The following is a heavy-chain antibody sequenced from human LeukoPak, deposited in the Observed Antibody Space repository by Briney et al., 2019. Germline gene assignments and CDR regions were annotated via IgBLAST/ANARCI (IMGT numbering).Heavy chain of an antibody. D-gene: IGHD2-21*01. CDR3: ARDLEDCSGGDCYWFDP. CDR1: GYTFTDYY. Sequence: ASVKVSCKASGYTFTDYYIHWVRQAPGQGLEWMGWINPNTGGTNYARKVQGRVTMTRDTSISTVYTELSRLRSDDTAVYYCARDLEDCSGGDCYWFDPWGQGTLVTVSS. J-gene: IGHJ5*02. V-gene: IGHV1-2*02. CDR2: INPNTGGT.